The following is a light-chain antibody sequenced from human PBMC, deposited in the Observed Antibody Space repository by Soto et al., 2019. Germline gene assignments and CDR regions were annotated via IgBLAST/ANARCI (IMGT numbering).Light chain of an antibody. V-gene: IGLV2-23*01. CDR1: SSDVGSYDL. CDR2: EGS. CDR3: CSYAGDSTLV. Sequence: QSALTQPASVSGSPGQSITISCTGTSSDVGSYDLVSWYQQHPGKAPKLMIYEGSKRPSGVSNRFSGSKSGNTASLTISGLQDEDEADYYCCSYAGDSTLVFGGGTQLTVL. J-gene: IGLJ2*01.